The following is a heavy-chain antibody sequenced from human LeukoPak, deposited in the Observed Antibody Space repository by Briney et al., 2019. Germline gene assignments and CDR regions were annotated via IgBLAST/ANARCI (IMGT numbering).Heavy chain of an antibody. CDR3: ARDRTAYSDSSSLDY. V-gene: IGHV3-30-3*01. Sequence: GRSLRLSCAASGFTLSSYAMHWVRQAPGKGREWVAVISYDGSNKYYADSVKGRFTISRDNSKNTLYLQMNSLRAEDTAVYYCARDRTAYSDSSSLDYWGQGTLVTVSS. CDR1: GFTLSSYA. CDR2: ISYDGSNK. D-gene: IGHD6-13*01. J-gene: IGHJ4*02.